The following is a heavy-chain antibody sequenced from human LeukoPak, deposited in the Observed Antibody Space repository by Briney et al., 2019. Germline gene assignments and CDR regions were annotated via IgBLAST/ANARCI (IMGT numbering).Heavy chain of an antibody. CDR3: ARDRXPRXIXXIXXGWFDP. V-gene: IGHV1-2*02. CDR2: INPNSGGT. J-gene: IGHJ5*02. D-gene: IGHD3-22*01. CDR1: GYTFTGYY. Sequence: ASVKVSCKASGYTFTGYYMHWVRQAPGQGLEWMGWINPNSGGTNYAQKFQGRVTMTRDTSISTAYMELSRLRSDDTAVYYCARDRXPRXIXXIXXGWFDPWGXGTLVTV.